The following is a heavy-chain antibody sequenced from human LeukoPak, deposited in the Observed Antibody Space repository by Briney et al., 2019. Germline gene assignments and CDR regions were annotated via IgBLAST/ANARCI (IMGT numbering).Heavy chain of an antibody. J-gene: IGHJ6*02. CDR1: GGSISSYY. D-gene: IGHD4-23*01. CDR2: IYYSGST. Sequence: SETLSLTCTVSGGSISSYYWSWIRQPPGKGLEWIGYIYYSGSTNYNPSLKSRVTISVDTSKNQFSLKLSSVTAADTAVYYCARGRNGGYGMDVWGQGTTVTVSS. V-gene: IGHV4-59*01. CDR3: ARGRNGGYGMDV.